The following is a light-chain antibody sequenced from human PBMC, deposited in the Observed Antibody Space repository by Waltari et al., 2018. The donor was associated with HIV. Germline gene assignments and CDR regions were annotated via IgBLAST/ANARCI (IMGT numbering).Light chain of an antibody. CDR1: QSVSSN. J-gene: IGKJ2*01. CDR2: ETS. Sequence: EIVLTQSPATLSLSPGERATLSCRASQSVSSNLAWYQQKPGQAPRLLIYETSNRATGIPGRFSGSGSGTDFTLTITSLEPEDFAVYYCQQRSNWPRMYTFGQGTKLEIK. CDR3: QQRSNWPRMYT. V-gene: IGKV3-11*01.